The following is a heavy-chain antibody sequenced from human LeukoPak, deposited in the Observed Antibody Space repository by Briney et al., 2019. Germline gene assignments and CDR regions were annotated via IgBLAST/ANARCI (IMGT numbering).Heavy chain of an antibody. CDR2: IGGSSSSI. D-gene: IGHD1-26*01. V-gene: IGHV3-21*01. Sequence: GGSLRLSCAASGFTFSIYSMNWVRQAPGKGLEWVSSIGGSSSSIYYADSVKGRLTISRDNAKNSLFLQMNSLRADDTAVYYCAREAGSGSYYEGFDDWGQGTLVTVSS. CDR3: AREAGSGSYYEGFDD. CDR1: GFTFSIYS. J-gene: IGHJ4*02.